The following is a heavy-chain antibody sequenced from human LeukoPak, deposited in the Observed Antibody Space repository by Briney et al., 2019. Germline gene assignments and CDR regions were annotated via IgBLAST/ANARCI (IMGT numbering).Heavy chain of an antibody. D-gene: IGHD3-9*01. V-gene: IGHV3-23*01. CDR3: AKFYYDILTGPPIAFDI. J-gene: IGHJ3*02. CDR2: ISGSGGST. CDR1: GFTFSSYA. Sequence: PGGSLRLSCAASGFTFSSYAMSWVRQAPGKGLEWVSAISGSGGSTYYADSVKGRFTISRDNSKNTLYLQMNSLGAEDTAVYYCAKFYYDILTGPPIAFDIWGQGTMVTVSS.